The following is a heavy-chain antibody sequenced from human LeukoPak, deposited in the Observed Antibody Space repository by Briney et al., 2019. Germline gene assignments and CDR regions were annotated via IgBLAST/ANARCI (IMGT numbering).Heavy chain of an antibody. Sequence: GESLKISCKGSGYSFTSYWIGWVRQMPGKGLEWMGIIYPGDSDTRYSPSFQGQVTISADKSISTAYLQWSSLKASDAAMYYCVRLGAGSSSGWYDRGFDPWGQGTLVTVSS. V-gene: IGHV5-51*01. J-gene: IGHJ5*02. CDR2: IYPGDSDT. CDR1: GYSFTSYW. CDR3: VRLGAGSSSGWYDRGFDP. D-gene: IGHD6-19*01.